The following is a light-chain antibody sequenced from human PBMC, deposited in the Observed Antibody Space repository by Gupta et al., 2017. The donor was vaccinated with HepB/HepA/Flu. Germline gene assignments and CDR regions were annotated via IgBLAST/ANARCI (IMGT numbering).Light chain of an antibody. V-gene: IGKV3-15*01. CDR1: QNIVTN. J-gene: IGKJ2*01. CDR3: QQYYQWTLYA. Sequence: EVVMTQSPGTLSASPGERVILSCRSSQNIVTNLAWYQHKAGQSPRLLIYSSSTRATGVPARFSGSGSGTDFTLTISGLQSEDFAVYYCQQYYQWTLYAFGQGTKLEIK. CDR2: SSS.